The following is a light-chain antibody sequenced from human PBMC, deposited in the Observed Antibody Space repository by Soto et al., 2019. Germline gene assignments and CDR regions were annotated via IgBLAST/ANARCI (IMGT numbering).Light chain of an antibody. CDR2: GAS. CDR1: QSVSSN. V-gene: IGKV3-15*01. CDR3: QQYRT. J-gene: IGKJ1*01. Sequence: EIVMTQSPATLSVSPGERVTLSCRASQSVSSNLAWYQQKPGQAPRLLIYGASTRATGIPARFSGSGSGTEFTLTISSLQSEDFAVYYCQQYRTFGQGTKVEIK.